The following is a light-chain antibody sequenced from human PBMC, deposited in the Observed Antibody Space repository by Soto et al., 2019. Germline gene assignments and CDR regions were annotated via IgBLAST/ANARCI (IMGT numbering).Light chain of an antibody. J-gene: IGKJ4*01. CDR2: DTS. CDR3: QQYGSSPLT. CDR1: QSVSSY. Sequence: EIVLTQSPGTLSLSVGERVTLSCRASQSVSSYLAWYQQTPGQAPRLRIYDTSNSATGTPDRFSGSGSGTDFTLTISRLEPEDFTVYYCQQYGSSPLTFGGGTTVEIK. V-gene: IGKV3-20*01.